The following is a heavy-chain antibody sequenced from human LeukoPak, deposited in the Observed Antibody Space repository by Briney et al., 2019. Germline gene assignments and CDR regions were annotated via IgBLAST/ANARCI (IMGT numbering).Heavy chain of an antibody. CDR2: VSGTGSAT. Sequence: GGSLRLSCAASGFTFSNYAVNWVRQAPGKGLEWVSGVSGTGSATYYADSVKGRFTISRDNSKNTLYLQMNSLRAEDTAVYYCANDGRSVGATGGFLDYWGQGTLVTASS. D-gene: IGHD1-26*01. CDR1: GFTFSNYA. J-gene: IGHJ4*02. CDR3: ANDGRSVGATGGFLDY. V-gene: IGHV3-23*01.